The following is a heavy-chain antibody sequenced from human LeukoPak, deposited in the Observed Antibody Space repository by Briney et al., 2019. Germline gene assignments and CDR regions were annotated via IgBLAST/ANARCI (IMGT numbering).Heavy chain of an antibody. Sequence: GGSLRLSCAASGFTVSSNYMSWVRQAPGKGLEWVSVIYSGGSTYYADSVKGRFTISGDNSKNTLYLQMNSLRAEDTAVYYCARNVPTYYYDSSGYYPGDYWGQGTLVTVSS. CDR1: GFTVSSNY. J-gene: IGHJ4*02. CDR2: IYSGGST. V-gene: IGHV3-66*01. CDR3: ARNVPTYYYDSSGYYPGDY. D-gene: IGHD3-22*01.